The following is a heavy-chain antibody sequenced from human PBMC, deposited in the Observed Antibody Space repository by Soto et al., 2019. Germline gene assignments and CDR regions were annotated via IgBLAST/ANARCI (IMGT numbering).Heavy chain of an antibody. D-gene: IGHD6-13*01. J-gene: IGHJ4*02. CDR2: ISPYNGNT. CDR1: GYTFTSYG. CDR3: AMYSRSILDY. V-gene: IGHV1-18*04. Sequence: QVQLVQSGAEVKKPGAAVKVSCKTSGYTFTSYGISWVRQAPGQGLEWMGWISPYNGNTSYAQKLQGRVTMTTDTSTNTAYMELRSLRSDDTAVYYCAMYSRSILDYWGQGTLVTVSS.